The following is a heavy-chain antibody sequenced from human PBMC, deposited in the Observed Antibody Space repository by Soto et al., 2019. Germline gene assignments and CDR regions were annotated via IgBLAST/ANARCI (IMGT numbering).Heavy chain of an antibody. CDR3: ARDLPPYYYGSGSYSPQSDAFDI. D-gene: IGHD3-10*01. CDR1: GFTVSSNY. CDR2: IYSGGST. Sequence: EVQLVESGGGLVQPGGSLRLSCAASGFTVSSNYMSWVRQAPGKGLEWVSVIYSGGSTYYADSVKGRFTISRDNSKNTLYLQMNSLRAEDTAVYYCARDLPPYYYGSGSYSPQSDAFDIWGQGTMVTVSS. V-gene: IGHV3-66*01. J-gene: IGHJ3*02.